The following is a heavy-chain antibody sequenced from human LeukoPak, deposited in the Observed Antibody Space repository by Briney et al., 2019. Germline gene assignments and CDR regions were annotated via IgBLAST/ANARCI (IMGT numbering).Heavy chain of an antibody. CDR1: GFTFDDYA. V-gene: IGHV3-43*01. J-gene: IGHJ4*02. CDR2: ISSDGDST. Sequence: GGSLRLSCAASGFTFDDYAMHWVRQAPGKGLQWVSLISSDGDSTNYADSVKGRFTISRDNSKNSLYLQMNSLRTEDTALYYCAKADCSSSSCYTVDYWGQGTLVTVSS. CDR3: AKADCSSSSCYTVDY. D-gene: IGHD2-2*02.